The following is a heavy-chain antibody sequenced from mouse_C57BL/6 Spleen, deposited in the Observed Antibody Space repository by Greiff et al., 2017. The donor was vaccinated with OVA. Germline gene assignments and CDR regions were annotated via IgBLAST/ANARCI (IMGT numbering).Heavy chain of an antibody. CDR2: INPNNGGT. D-gene: IGHD2-12*01. J-gene: IGHJ3*01. Sequence: VQLQQSGPELVKPGASVKIPCKASGYTFTDYNMDWVKQSHGKSLEWIGDINPNNGGTIYNQKFTGKAPLTVDKASSTAYMELRSLTSEDTAVYYCAYSNDGRFYAYWGKGTLDTVSA. CDR3: AYSNDGRFYAY. V-gene: IGHV1-18*01. CDR1: GYTFTDYN.